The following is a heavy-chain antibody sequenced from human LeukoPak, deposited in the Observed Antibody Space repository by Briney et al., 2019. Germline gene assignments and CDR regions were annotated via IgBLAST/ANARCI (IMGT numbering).Heavy chain of an antibody. D-gene: IGHD3-10*01. V-gene: IGHV1-8*02. J-gene: IGHJ5*02. CDR3: ARADYYGSGSSIRRKFDP. CDR1: GYTFTSYH. Sequence: VASVKVSCKASGYTFTSYHMHWVRQATGQGPEWMGWMNPNSGNTGYAQKFQGRVTMTRNTSISTAYMELSSLRSEDTAVYYCARADYYGSGSSIRRKFDPWGQGTLVTVSS. CDR2: MNPNSGNT.